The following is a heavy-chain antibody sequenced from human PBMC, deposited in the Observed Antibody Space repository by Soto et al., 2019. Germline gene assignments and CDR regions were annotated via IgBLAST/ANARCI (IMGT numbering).Heavy chain of an antibody. V-gene: IGHV4-30-2*01. CDR1: GGSISSGGYS. J-gene: IGHJ4*02. Sequence: QLQLQESGSGLVKPSQTLSLTCAVSGGSISSGGYSWSWIRQPPGKGLEWIGYIYHSGSTYYNPSLKSRVTISVDRSKNQFSLKLSSVTAADTAVYYCARVGSGYYYGTFDYWGQGTLVTVSS. CDR3: ARVGSGYYYGTFDY. D-gene: IGHD3-22*01. CDR2: IYHSGST.